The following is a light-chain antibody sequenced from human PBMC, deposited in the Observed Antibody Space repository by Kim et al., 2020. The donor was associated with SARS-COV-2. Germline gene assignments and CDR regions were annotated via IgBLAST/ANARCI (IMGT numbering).Light chain of an antibody. CDR1: QTVNTW. CDR2: KAS. J-gene: IGKJ2*01. V-gene: IGKV1-5*03. CDR3: QQYNHFYT. Sequence: DIQMTQSPSTLSASVGDRVTITCRATQTVNTWLAWYQQKPGKAPKLLIYKASTLESGVPSRFSGSGSGTEFTLTISGLQPDDFATYHCQQYNHFYTFGQGTKLEI.